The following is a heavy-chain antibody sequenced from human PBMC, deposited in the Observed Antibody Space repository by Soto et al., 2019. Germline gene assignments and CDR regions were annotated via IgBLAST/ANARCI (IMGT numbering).Heavy chain of an antibody. J-gene: IGHJ6*02. CDR3: ARVGVVGDTQDYYYSMDV. V-gene: IGHV3-33*01. CDR2: IWYDGSNK. CDR1: GFTFSSYG. D-gene: IGHD1-26*01. Sequence: QVQLVESGGGVVQPGRSLRLSCAASGFTFSSYGMHWVRQAPGKVLEWVAVIWYDGSNKYYADSVKGRFTISRDNSKNTLYLLMKSLRAEDTAVYYCARVGVVGDTQDYYYSMDVWVRGTTVTVSS.